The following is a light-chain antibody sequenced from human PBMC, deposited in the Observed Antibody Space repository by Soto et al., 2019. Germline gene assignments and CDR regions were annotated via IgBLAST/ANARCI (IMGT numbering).Light chain of an antibody. V-gene: IGLV2-14*01. Sequence: QSALTQPASVSGSPGQSITISCTGTSSDVGGYNYVSWYQQHPGKAPKLMIYDVSNRPSGVSNRFSGSKSGNTASLTISGLQAEVESDYYCSSYTSSSTVVFGGVTKVTVL. CDR2: DVS. CDR1: SSDVGGYNY. J-gene: IGLJ2*01. CDR3: SSYTSSSTVV.